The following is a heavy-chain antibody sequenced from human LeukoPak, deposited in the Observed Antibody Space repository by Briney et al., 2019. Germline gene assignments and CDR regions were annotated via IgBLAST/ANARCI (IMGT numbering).Heavy chain of an antibody. D-gene: IGHD3-3*01. CDR3: ARGVQLRFLEWLRNNWFDP. CDR1: GGSISSSSYY. Sequence: SETLSLTCTVSGGSISSSSYYWGWIRQPPGKGLEWIGEINHSGSTNYNPSLKSRVTISVDTSKNQFSLKLSSVTAADTAVYYCARGVQLRFLEWLRNNWFDPWGQGTLVTVSS. CDR2: INHSGST. V-gene: IGHV4-39*07. J-gene: IGHJ5*02.